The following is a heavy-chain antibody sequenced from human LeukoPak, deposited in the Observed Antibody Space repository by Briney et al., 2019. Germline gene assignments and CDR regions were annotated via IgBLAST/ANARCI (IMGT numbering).Heavy chain of an antibody. D-gene: IGHD1-20*01. Sequence: GGSLRLSCAASGFTFSSYSMNWVRQAPGKGLEWVSFISTSSSYIYYADSVKGRFTISRDNAKNSLYLQMNSLRAEDTAVYYCARDVNWNYCDYWGHGTLVTVSS. CDR3: ARDVNWNYCDY. V-gene: IGHV3-21*01. CDR1: GFTFSSYS. J-gene: IGHJ4*01. CDR2: ISTSSSYI.